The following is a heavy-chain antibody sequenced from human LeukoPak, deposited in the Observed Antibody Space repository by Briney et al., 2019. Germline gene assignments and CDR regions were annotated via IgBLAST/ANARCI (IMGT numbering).Heavy chain of an antibody. CDR1: GFTVSSNY. D-gene: IGHD6-6*01. CDR3: ARGMRSIAARPLIYFDY. V-gene: IGHV4-34*01. Sequence: PGGSLRLSCAASGFTVSSNYMSWVRQAPGKGLEWIGEINHSGSTNYNPSLKSRVTISVDTSKNQFSLKLSSVTAADTAVYYCARGMRSIAARPLIYFDYWGQGTLVTVSS. J-gene: IGHJ4*02. CDR2: INHSGST.